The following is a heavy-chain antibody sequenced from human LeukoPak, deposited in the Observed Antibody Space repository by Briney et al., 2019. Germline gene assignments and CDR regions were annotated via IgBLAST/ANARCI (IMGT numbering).Heavy chain of an antibody. Sequence: GRSLRLSRAASGFTFSSYAMHWVRQAPGKGLEWGAVISYDGSNKYYADSVKGRFTISRDNSKNTLYLQMNSLRAEDTAVYYCARAPRRWLDYWGQGTLVTVSS. CDR3: ARAPRRWLDY. V-gene: IGHV3-30*04. J-gene: IGHJ4*02. CDR1: GFTFSSYA. D-gene: IGHD4-23*01. CDR2: ISYDGSNK.